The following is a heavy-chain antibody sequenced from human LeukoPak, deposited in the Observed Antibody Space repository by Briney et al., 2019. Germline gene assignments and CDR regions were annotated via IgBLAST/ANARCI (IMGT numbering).Heavy chain of an antibody. CDR3: ATIVAIKGANAFDI. D-gene: IGHD5-12*01. Sequence: PSETLSLTCTVSGGSIRSYYWSWIRQPAGKGLEWIGRIYTSGSTNYNPSLKSRVTMSVDTSKNQFSLKLSSVTAADTGVYYCATIVAIKGANAFDIWGQGTMVTVSS. CDR2: IYTSGST. J-gene: IGHJ3*02. CDR1: GGSIRSYY. V-gene: IGHV4-4*07.